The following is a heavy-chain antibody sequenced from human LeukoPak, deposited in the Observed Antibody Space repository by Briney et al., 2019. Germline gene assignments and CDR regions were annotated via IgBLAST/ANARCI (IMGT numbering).Heavy chain of an antibody. D-gene: IGHD1-26*01. Sequence: ASVKVSCKASGYTFTGYYMHWVRQAPGQGLEWMGWINPNSGGTNYAQKFQGRVTMTRDTSISTAYMGLSRLRSDDTAVYYCARARWELLDWLDYWGQGTLVTVSS. CDR1: GYTFTGYY. J-gene: IGHJ4*02. V-gene: IGHV1-2*02. CDR3: ARARWELLDWLDY. CDR2: INPNSGGT.